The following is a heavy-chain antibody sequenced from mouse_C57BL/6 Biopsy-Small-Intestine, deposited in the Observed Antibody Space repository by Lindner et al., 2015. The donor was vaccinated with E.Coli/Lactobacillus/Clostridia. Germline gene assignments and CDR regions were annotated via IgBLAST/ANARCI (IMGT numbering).Heavy chain of an antibody. D-gene: IGHD1-1*01. V-gene: IGHV14-4*01. CDR2: IDPENGDT. Sequence: VQLQESGAELVRPGASVKLSCTASGFNIKDDYMHWVKQRPEQGLEWIGWIDPENGDTEYASKFQGKATITADTSSNTAYLQLSSLTSEDTAVYYCTTPLYGSSYVEDAMDYWGQGTSVTVSS. CDR1: GFNIKDDY. J-gene: IGHJ4*01. CDR3: TTPLYGSSYVEDAMDY.